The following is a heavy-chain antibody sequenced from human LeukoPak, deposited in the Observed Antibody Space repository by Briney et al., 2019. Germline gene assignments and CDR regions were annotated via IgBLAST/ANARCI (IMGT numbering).Heavy chain of an antibody. CDR3: AREGRSGSSWYLAN. V-gene: IGHV7-4-1*02. J-gene: IGHJ4*02. CDR2: INTNTGNP. CDR1: GYTFTNYA. Sequence: ASVKVSCKASGYTFTNYAVNWVRQAPGQGLEWMGWINTNTGNPTYAQGFTGRFVFSLDTSVSTAYLQISSLKAEDTAVYYCAREGRSGSSWYLANWGQGVLVTVSS. D-gene: IGHD6-13*01.